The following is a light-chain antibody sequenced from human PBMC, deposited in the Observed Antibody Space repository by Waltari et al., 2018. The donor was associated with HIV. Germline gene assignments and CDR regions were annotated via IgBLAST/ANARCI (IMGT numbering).Light chain of an antibody. CDR2: KAS. CDR1: PSISSW. V-gene: IGKV1-5*03. J-gene: IGKJ1*01. CDR3: QQYHSDSRT. Sequence: DIQMTQSPSTLSAPVGARVPIPCRASPSISSWLALYKQKPGKAPKLLMYKASSLESGVPSMFSGSGSGTEVTLTISSLQPDDVATYYGQQYHSDSRTFGQGTKVEFK.